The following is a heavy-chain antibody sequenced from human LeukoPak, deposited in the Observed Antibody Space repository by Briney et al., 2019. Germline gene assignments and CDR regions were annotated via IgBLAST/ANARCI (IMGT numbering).Heavy chain of an antibody. J-gene: IGHJ4*02. V-gene: IGHV4-59*11. CDR1: GVSISSHY. D-gene: IGHD5-18*01. CDR3: ATIKRGSIFGYFDF. Sequence: SETLSLTCTVSGVSISSHYRSWIRQPPGKGLEWIGYMFDNENTKDNPSLKSRITLSADTSKNQLSLRLSSVTAADTAVYYCATIKRGSIFGYFDFWGQGILVTVSS. CDR2: MFDNENT.